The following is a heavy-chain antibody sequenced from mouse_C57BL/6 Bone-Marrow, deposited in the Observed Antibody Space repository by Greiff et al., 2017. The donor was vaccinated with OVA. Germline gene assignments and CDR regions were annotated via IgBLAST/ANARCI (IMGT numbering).Heavy chain of an antibody. CDR3: ARSGYYGSGDYYAMDY. CDR1: GFNIKNTY. J-gene: IGHJ4*01. CDR2: IDPANGNT. Sequence: DVQLQESVAELVRPGASVKLSCTASGFNIKNTYMHWVKQRPEQGLEWIGRIDPANGNTKYAPKFQGKATITADTSSNTAYLQLSSLTSEDTAIYYCARSGYYGSGDYYAMDYWGQGTSVTVSS. D-gene: IGHD1-1*01. V-gene: IGHV14-3*01.